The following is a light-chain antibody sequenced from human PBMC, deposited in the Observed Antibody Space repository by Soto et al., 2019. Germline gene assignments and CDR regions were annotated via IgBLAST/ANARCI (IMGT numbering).Light chain of an antibody. CDR3: QSYDSSLSGSV. CDR2: GNS. V-gene: IGLV1-40*01. Sequence: QSVLTQPPSVSGAPGQRVTISCTGSSSNIGASYDVHWYQQFPGTAPKLLIYGNSNRPSGVPDRFSGPKAGTSASLAITGLQAEDEADYYCQSYDSSLSGSVFGGGTKLTVL. CDR1: SSNIGASYD. J-gene: IGLJ2*01.